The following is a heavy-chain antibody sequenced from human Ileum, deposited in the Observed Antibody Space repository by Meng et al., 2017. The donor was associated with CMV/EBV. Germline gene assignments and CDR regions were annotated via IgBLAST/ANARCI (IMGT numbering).Heavy chain of an antibody. CDR1: GDSSTNHY. CDR3: ARDRDYGLLDS. D-gene: IGHD4-17*01. CDR2: IYVSGDT. Sequence: GQLQEAGPRLVKPSETLSLTCSVSGDSSTNHYWNWIRQPAGKGLEWIGRIYVSGDTNYNSTLRSRITLSVDKSKNQFSLKLSSMTAADTAVYYCARDRDYGLLDSWGQGILVTVSS. J-gene: IGHJ4*02. V-gene: IGHV4-4*07.